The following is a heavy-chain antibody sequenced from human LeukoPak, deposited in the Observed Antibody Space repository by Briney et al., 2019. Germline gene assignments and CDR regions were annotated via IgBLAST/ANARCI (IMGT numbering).Heavy chain of an antibody. CDR1: GDSISTSTYY. D-gene: IGHD5-12*01. Sequence: SETLSLTCTVSGDSISTSTYYRGWIRQPPGKGLEWIGNIYYSGITYYNPSLKSRVTISLDKSKNQFSLNLSSVTATDTAVYYCAKLGGYDRWGQGTLVTVSS. J-gene: IGHJ4*02. CDR2: IYYSGIT. V-gene: IGHV4-39*01. CDR3: AKLGGYDR.